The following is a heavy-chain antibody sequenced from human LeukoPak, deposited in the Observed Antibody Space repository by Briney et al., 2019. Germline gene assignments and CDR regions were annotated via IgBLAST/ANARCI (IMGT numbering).Heavy chain of an antibody. J-gene: IGHJ4*02. D-gene: IGHD5-18*01. V-gene: IGHV3-23*01. Sequence: GGSLRLSCAASGFTFNVRWMHWVRQAPGKGLEWVSAISAGGTSTYHADSVKGRFTISRDNSKNTLYLQMNSLRAEDTAVYYCAKDKAGYSYGFFDYWGQGTLVTVSP. CDR3: AKDKAGYSYGFFDY. CDR1: GFTFNVRW. CDR2: ISAGGTST.